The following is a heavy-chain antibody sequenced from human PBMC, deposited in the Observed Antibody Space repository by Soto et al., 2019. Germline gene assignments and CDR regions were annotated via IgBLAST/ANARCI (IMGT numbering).Heavy chain of an antibody. D-gene: IGHD3-22*01. Sequence: SETLSLTCAVYGGSFSGYYWSWIRQPPGKGLEWVGEINHSGSTNYNPSLKSRVTISVDTSKNQFSLKLSSVTAADTAVYYCARGRTYYYDSSGYYYLFYWFDPWGQGTLVTVSS. J-gene: IGHJ5*02. V-gene: IGHV4-34*01. CDR1: GGSFSGYY. CDR2: INHSGST. CDR3: ARGRTYYYDSSGYYYLFYWFDP.